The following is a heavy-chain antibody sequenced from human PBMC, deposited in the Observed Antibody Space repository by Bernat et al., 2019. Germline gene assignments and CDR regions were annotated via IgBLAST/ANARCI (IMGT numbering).Heavy chain of an antibody. V-gene: IGHV3-23*04. CDR2: ISGSGGST. Sequence: EVQRVESGGGLAQPGGSLRPSCAALGFTFSPYAMSWVRQAPGKGLEWVSAISGSGGSTYFADSVKGRFSISRDNSRNTLYLQMNSLRADDTAVYYCAKDGPWGGFNNRVDYWGQGTLVTVSS. CDR1: GFTFSPYA. D-gene: IGHD5-24*01. J-gene: IGHJ4*02. CDR3: AKDGPWGGFNNRVDY.